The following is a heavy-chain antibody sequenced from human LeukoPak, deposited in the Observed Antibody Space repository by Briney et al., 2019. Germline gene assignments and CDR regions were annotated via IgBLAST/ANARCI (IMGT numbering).Heavy chain of an antibody. Sequence: SETLSLTCTVSGGSISSSSNFCGWIRQPPGKGLEWIGTFYYSGTTYYNPSLKSRVTISVDASKNQFSLKLTSVTAADTAVYYCATRPLGYCTGGSCHWFDSWGQGTLVTVSP. J-gene: IGHJ5*01. CDR3: ATRPLGYCTGGSCHWFDS. D-gene: IGHD2-15*01. V-gene: IGHV4-39*01. CDR1: GGSISSSSNF. CDR2: FYYSGTT.